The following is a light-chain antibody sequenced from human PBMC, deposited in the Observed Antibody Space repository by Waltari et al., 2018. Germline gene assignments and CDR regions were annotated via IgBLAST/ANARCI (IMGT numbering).Light chain of an antibody. V-gene: IGKV3D-15*01. CDR2: DAS. J-gene: IGKJ1*01. CDR3: QQYNKWPPWT. CDR1: ESVRTN. Sequence: EVVMTQSPATLSVSPGEGATVSCRASESVRTNVAWYQQTPGQAPRLSISDASTRATGIPDRFSGSGSGTEFILSISSLQSEDFAIYYCQQYNKWPPWTFGQGTKVEIK.